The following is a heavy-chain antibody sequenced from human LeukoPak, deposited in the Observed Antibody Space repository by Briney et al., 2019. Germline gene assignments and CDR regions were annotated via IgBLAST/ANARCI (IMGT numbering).Heavy chain of an antibody. J-gene: IGHJ5*02. D-gene: IGHD3-3*01. CDR1: RFTFSSYA. CDR2: ISAGGGST. CDR3: AKNHDYDFWSDPPPDYDFWSGPPPYNWFDP. Sequence: GGSLRLSCAASRFTFSSYAMSWVRQAPEKGLEWVSVISAGGGSTDYADSVKGRFTISRDNSKNTLCLQMNSLRAEDTAVYYCAKNHDYDFWSDPPPDYDFWSGPPPYNWFDPWGQGTLVTVSS. V-gene: IGHV3-23*01.